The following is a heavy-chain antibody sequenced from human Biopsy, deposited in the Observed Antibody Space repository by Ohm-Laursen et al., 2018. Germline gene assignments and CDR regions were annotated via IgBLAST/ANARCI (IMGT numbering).Heavy chain of an antibody. J-gene: IGHJ2*01. CDR2: ISYNERT. D-gene: IGHD3-9*01. CDR1: GASVKPSGYF. V-gene: IGHV4-31*02. CDR3: VREPKTGTAEAWYFDL. Sequence: SETLPLTWSVSGASVKPSGYFWAWIRQRPGKGLEWIGYISYNERTHYNPSLTSRLAISFDTSNNRISLQLRSVSVADTAVYYCVREPKTGTAEAWYFDLWGRGSPVTVPS.